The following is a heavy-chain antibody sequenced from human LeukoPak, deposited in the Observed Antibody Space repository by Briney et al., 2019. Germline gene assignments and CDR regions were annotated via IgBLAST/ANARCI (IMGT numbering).Heavy chain of an antibody. CDR3: ARDRGFEYSDTGSFDY. CDR2: IKQDGSGK. CDR1: GFTFSSYW. V-gene: IGHV3-7*01. Sequence: GGSLRLSCAASGFTFSSYWMSWVRQAPGKGLEWVANIKQDGSGKYDVDSVKGRFTISRDNAKNSLYLQMNSLRAEDTAVYYCARDRGFEYSDTGSFDYWGQGTLVTVSS. J-gene: IGHJ4*02. D-gene: IGHD6-6*01.